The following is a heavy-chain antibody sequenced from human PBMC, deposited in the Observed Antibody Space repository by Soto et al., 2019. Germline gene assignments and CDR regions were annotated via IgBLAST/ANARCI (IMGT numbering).Heavy chain of an antibody. Sequence: PSETLSLTCTVSGCSISSGDYYWSWIRQPPGKGLEWIGYIYYSGSTNYNPSLKSRVTISVDTSKNQFSLKLSSVTAADTAVYYCARDQWGGSYYGFPYYYGMDVWGQGTTVTVSS. CDR2: IYYSGST. CDR1: GCSISSGDYY. D-gene: IGHD1-26*01. V-gene: IGHV4-61*08. J-gene: IGHJ6*02. CDR3: ARDQWGGSYYGFPYYYGMDV.